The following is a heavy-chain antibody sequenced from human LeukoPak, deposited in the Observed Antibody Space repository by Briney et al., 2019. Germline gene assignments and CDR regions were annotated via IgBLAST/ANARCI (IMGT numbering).Heavy chain of an antibody. D-gene: IGHD5-24*01. CDR3: SRRDLRSYAFDI. CDR2: TNNDGSSI. V-gene: IGHV3-74*01. J-gene: IGHJ3*02. CDR1: GFTFSNYW. Sequence: SGGSLRLSFVASGFTFSNYWMHWVRQAPGKGLVWVSRTNNDGSSITYADSVKGRFTISRDNAKNTLYLDMNSLRAEDTAVYYCSRRDLRSYAFDIWGQGTLVTVSS.